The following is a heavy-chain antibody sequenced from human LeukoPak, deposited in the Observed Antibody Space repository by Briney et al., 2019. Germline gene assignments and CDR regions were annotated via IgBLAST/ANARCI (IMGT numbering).Heavy chain of an antibody. CDR3: ARDSRLYCSSTSCYVEQDAFDI. Sequence: PSETLSLTCTVSGGSISSYYWSWIRQPPGKGLEWIGYIYYSGSTNYNPSLKSRVTISVDTSKNQFSLKLSSVTAADTAVYYCARDSRLYCSSTSCYVEQDAFDIWGQGTMVTVSS. J-gene: IGHJ3*02. CDR2: IYYSGST. D-gene: IGHD2-2*01. CDR1: GGSISSYY. V-gene: IGHV4-59*12.